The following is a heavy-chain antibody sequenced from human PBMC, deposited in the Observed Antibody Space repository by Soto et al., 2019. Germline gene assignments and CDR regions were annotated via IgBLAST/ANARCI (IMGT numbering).Heavy chain of an antibody. Sequence: GGSLRLSCTASGFTFGDYAMSWFRQAPGKGLEWVGFIRSKAYGGTTEYAASVKGRFTISRDDSKSIAYLQMNSLKTEDTAVYYCTRDRGRTKKPGTPTFGDYYYYYYMDVWGKGTTVTVSS. CDR2: IRSKAYGGTT. CDR3: TRDRGRTKKPGTPTFGDYYYYYYMDV. V-gene: IGHV3-49*03. J-gene: IGHJ6*03. D-gene: IGHD3-10*01. CDR1: GFTFGDYA.